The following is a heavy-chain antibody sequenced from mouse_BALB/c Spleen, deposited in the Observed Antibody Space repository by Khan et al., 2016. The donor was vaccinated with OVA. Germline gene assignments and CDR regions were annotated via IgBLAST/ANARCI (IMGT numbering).Heavy chain of an antibody. D-gene: IGHD2-14*01. J-gene: IGHJ3*01. V-gene: IGHV3-8*02. CDR2: MIYSGNT. CDR3: ARSTYRYAFAY. CDR1: GDSITSGY. Sequence: EVQLQESGPSLVKPSQTLSLTCSVSGDSITSGYWSWIRKFPGNKLEYMGYMIYSGNTYYNPSLKSRISTTRPTSKDQYYLQLNSVTTEDTDSCYCARSTYRYAFAYWGQGTLVTVSA.